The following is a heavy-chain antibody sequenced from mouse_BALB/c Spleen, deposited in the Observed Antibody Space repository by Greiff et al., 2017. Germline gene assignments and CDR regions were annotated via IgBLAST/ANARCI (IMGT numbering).Heavy chain of an antibody. D-gene: IGHD2-14*01. CDR2: INPSNGRT. Sequence: QVQLQQPGAELVKPGASVKLSCKASGYTFTSYWMHWVKQRPGQGLEWIGEINPSNGRTNYNEKFKSKATLTVDKSSSTAYMQLSSLTSEDSAVYYWARQTYYRYDGFDYWGQGTTLTVSA. V-gene: IGHV1S81*02. CDR3: ARQTYYRYDGFDY. CDR1: GYTFTSYW. J-gene: IGHJ2*01.